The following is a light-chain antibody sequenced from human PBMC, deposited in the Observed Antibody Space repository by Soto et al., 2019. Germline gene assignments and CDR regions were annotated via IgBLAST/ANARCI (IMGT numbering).Light chain of an antibody. J-gene: IGLJ3*02. CDR2: EVS. V-gene: IGLV2-14*01. CDR3: SSSTSSSTCV. CDR1: SSDVGRYNF. Sequence: QSALTQPASVSGSPGQSITISCTGTSSDVGRYNFVSWYQQHPDKAPKLMIYEVSNRPPGVSDRFSGSKSGKTASLTISGLQAEDASDYYCSSSTSSSTCVFGVGPKLTVL.